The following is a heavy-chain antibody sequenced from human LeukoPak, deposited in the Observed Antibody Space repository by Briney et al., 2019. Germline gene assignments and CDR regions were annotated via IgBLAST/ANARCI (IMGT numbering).Heavy chain of an antibody. CDR3: ARGGSSYYHGNYYYYNYMDV. D-gene: IGHD3-10*01. Sequence: ASVKVSCKASGYTFTSYYMHWVRQAPGQGLEWMGIINPSGGSTSYAQKFQGRVTMTRDTSTSTVYMELSSLRSEDTAVYYCARGGSSYYHGNYYYYNYMDVWGKGTTVTVSS. J-gene: IGHJ6*03. V-gene: IGHV1-46*01. CDR1: GYTFTSYY. CDR2: INPSGGST.